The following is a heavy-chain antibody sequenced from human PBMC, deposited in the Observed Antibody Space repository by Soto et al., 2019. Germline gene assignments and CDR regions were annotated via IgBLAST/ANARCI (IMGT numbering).Heavy chain of an antibody. CDR1: GGTFRIYA. V-gene: IGHV1-69*01. Sequence: QVQLVQSGAEVKKPGSSVKLSCKTSGGTFRIYAINWVRQAPGKGLEWMGGSIPVFGTANYAQTFQGRFTITADESTSTAYMELSSLRSEDTAVYYCAIPLPKQQLVRGAFDHWGQGTLVTVAS. J-gene: IGHJ4*02. CDR2: SIPVFGTA. D-gene: IGHD6-13*01. CDR3: AIPLPKQQLVRGAFDH.